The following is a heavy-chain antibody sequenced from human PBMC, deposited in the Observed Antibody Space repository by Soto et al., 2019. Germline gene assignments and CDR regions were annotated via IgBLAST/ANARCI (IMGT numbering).Heavy chain of an antibody. D-gene: IGHD2-15*01. CDR1: GFALGSYA. CDR2: ISSNGIST. CDR3: VKDEGFCTGGNCYSVARGGFDL. Sequence: PGGSLRLSCSASGFALGSYAMHWVRQAPGKGLEYVSSISSNGISTYYADSVKGRFTISRDNSQNTSYIQMNSLRPDDTALYYCVKDEGFCTGGNCYSVARGGFDLWGQGTMVTVSS. V-gene: IGHV3-64D*06. J-gene: IGHJ3*01.